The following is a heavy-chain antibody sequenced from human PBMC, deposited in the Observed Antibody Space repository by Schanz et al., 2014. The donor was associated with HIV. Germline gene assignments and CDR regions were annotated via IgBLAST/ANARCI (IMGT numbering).Heavy chain of an antibody. CDR1: GDSISGGTYY. V-gene: IGHV4-39*02. J-gene: IGHJ4*02. CDR2: IYYSGST. CDR3: ARAKWPPRSRHFDF. D-gene: IGHD6-13*01. Sequence: QLQLQESGPGLVKPSETLSLTCTVSGDSISGGTYYWGWIRQPPGKGLEWIGTIYYSGSTFYNPSRKSRFTIPVDTSKTHFSLKLSSVTAADTAVYYCARAKWPPRSRHFDFWGQGNLVTVSS.